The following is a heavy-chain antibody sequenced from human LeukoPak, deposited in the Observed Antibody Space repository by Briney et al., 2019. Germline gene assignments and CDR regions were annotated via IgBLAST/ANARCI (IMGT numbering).Heavy chain of an antibody. D-gene: IGHD6-13*01. CDR2: IYYSGST. Sequence: SETLSLTCTVSGGSISSYYWSWIRQPPGKGLEWIGFIYYSGSTNYNPSLKSRVTISVDTSKNQFSLKLSSVTAADTAVYYCARVRGSSWSSFDYWGQGTLVTVSS. V-gene: IGHV4-59*01. CDR3: ARVRGSSWSSFDY. J-gene: IGHJ4*02. CDR1: GGSISSYY.